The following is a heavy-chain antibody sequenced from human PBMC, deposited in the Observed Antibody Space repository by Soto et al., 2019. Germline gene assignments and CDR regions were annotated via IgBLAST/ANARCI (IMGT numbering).Heavy chain of an antibody. D-gene: IGHD1-1*01. CDR3: ARAVQLERRGADN. CDR2: ISPYSGNT. Sequence: QVQLVQSGTEVKKPGASVKVSCKASGYTFTSYDISWVRRAPGQGLEWMGCISPYSGNTNYAQKLQGRVTMTTDTSASTAYMELRSLRSDDTAVYYCARAVQLERRGADNWGQGTLVTVSS. CDR1: GYTFTSYD. V-gene: IGHV1-18*04. J-gene: IGHJ4*02.